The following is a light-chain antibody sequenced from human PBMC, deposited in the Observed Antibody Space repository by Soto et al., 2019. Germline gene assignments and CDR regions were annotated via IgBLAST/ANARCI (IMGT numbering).Light chain of an antibody. J-gene: IGLJ3*02. CDR2: EVI. CDR3: SAYTSSSTLV. V-gene: IGLV2-14*01. Sequence: QSALTQPASVSGSPGQSITISCTGTSNDVGFYDYVSWYQQHPGKAPKLIIYEVINRPSGVSNRFSGSKSGNTASLTISGLQAEDVADYSCSAYTSSSTLVFGGGTNLTVL. CDR1: SNDVGFYDY.